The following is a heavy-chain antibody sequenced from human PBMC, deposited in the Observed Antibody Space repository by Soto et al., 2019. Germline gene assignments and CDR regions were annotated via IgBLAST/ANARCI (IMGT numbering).Heavy chain of an antibody. CDR2: IYYSGST. J-gene: IGHJ4*02. V-gene: IGHV4-59*01. CDR3: ARVYDSSGYSVDY. D-gene: IGHD3-22*01. Sequence: SETLSLTCTVSGGSISSYYWSWIRQPPGKGLEWIGYIYYSGSTNYNPSLKSRVTISVDTSKNQFSLKLSSVTAADTAVYYCARVYDSSGYSVDYWGQGTLVTVSS. CDR1: GGSISSYY.